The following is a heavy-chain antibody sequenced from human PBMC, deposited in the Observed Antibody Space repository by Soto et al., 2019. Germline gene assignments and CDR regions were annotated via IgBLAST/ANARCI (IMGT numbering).Heavy chain of an antibody. D-gene: IGHD3-3*01. CDR2: IYWNDDK. J-gene: IGHJ4*02. CDR1: GFSLSTSGVG. CDR3: AHSNYDFWSGYYTKYYFDY. Sequence: GSGPTLVNPTQTLTLTCTFSGFSLSTSGVGVGWIRQPPGKALEWLALIYWNDDKRYSPSLKSRLTITKDTSKNQVVLTMTNMDPVDTATYYCAHSNYDFWSGYYTKYYFDYWGQGTLVTVSS. V-gene: IGHV2-5*01.